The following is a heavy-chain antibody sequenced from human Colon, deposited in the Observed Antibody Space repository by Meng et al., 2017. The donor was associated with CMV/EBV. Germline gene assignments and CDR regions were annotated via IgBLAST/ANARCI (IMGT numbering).Heavy chain of an antibody. CDR3: VRESWYFDF. J-gene: IGHJ4*02. CDR2: IYPQDGGT. V-gene: IGHV1-2*02. CDR1: GYTFTANH. Sequence: HVQLVQSGTDVTKPGASVKVSCKTSGYTFTANHLHWVRQAPGQGLEWIVWIYPQDGGTYFAQKFQDRVTLTRDTSITTAYMELSGLTSDDTAIYYCVRESWYFDFWGEGTLVTVSS. D-gene: IGHD6-13*01.